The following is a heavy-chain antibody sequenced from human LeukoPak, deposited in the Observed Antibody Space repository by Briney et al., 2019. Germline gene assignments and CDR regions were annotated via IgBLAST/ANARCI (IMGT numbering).Heavy chain of an antibody. J-gene: IGHJ3*02. CDR2: TYYRAKWYN. Sequence: SQTLSLTCAISGDSVSSNSAAWNWIRQSPSRGLEWLGRTYYRAKWYNEYAVSVKSRITISPDTTKNHFSLQPNSVIPEDTAVYYCARGPAGTGAFDIWGQGTMVTVSS. V-gene: IGHV6-1*01. CDR1: GDSVSSNSAA. CDR3: ARGPAGTGAFDI. D-gene: IGHD6-13*01.